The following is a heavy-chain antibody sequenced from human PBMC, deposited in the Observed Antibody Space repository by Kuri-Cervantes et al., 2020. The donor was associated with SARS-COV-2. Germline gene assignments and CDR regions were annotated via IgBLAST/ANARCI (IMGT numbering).Heavy chain of an antibody. CDR2: ISSSSSYA. Sequence: GGSLRLSCAASGFTFSDYYMSWIRQAPGKWLEWVSYISSSSSYANYADSVKGRFTISRDNAKNSLYLQMNSLRAEDTAAYYCASFGSGWYDDAFDIWGQGTMVTVSS. CDR1: GFTFSDYY. J-gene: IGHJ3*02. D-gene: IGHD6-19*01. V-gene: IGHV3-11*03. CDR3: ASFGSGWYDDAFDI.